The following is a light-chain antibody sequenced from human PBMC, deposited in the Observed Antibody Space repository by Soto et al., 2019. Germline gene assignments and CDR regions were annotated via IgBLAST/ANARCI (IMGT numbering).Light chain of an antibody. CDR1: QSVSNN. CDR3: QQHNNWPPIT. CDR2: GSS. J-gene: IGKJ5*01. V-gene: IGKV3-15*01. Sequence: EIGMTQSQATLSVSPGERVTLSCRASQSVSNNLVWYQQKPGQAPRLLMYGSSIRATGIPARFSGSGSGTEFTLTISSLQSEDFAVYYCQQHNNWPPITFGQGTRLEIK.